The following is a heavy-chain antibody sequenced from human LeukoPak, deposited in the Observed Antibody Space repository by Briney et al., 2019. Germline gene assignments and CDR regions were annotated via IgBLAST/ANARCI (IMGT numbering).Heavy chain of an antibody. D-gene: IGHD2-21*02. Sequence: ASVKVSCKASGYTFTSYAMNWVRQAPGQGLEWMGRINTYTRNPTYAQGFTGRFVFSLDTSVSTPYLQISHLKAEDTAVYYCARQVGTASSHDFGHWGHGTLVTVSS. V-gene: IGHV7-4-1*02. CDR2: INTYTRNP. J-gene: IGHJ4*01. CDR3: ARQVGTASSHDFGH. CDR1: GYTFTSYA.